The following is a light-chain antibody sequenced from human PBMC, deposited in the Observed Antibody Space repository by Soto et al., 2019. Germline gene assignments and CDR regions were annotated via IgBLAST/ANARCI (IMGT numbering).Light chain of an antibody. Sequence: IVLTQSPGTLSLSPGGRATLSCRASQSVSSSYLAWYQQKPGQAPRLLIYAASSRATGIPDRFSASGSGTDFTLTISDVQPEDFALYYCHQRQSWPRTFGQGTKVDIK. V-gene: IGKV3D-20*02. CDR1: QSVSSSY. CDR2: AAS. CDR3: HQRQSWPRT. J-gene: IGKJ1*01.